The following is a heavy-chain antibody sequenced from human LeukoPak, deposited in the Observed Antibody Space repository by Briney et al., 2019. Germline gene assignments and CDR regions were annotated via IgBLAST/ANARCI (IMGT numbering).Heavy chain of an antibody. J-gene: IGHJ4*02. CDR3: ARLGGNWNSPGRDY. V-gene: IGHV4-59*08. Sequence: SETLSLTCSVSGGSINGYSWTWIRQPLGMRLEWVGHISYTGTTNYNPSLTTRVAISVDTSKNQFSLKLTSVTAADTAMYFCARLGGNWNSPGRDYWGQGTLVTVSS. D-gene: IGHD3-10*01. CDR2: ISYTGTT. CDR1: GGSINGYS.